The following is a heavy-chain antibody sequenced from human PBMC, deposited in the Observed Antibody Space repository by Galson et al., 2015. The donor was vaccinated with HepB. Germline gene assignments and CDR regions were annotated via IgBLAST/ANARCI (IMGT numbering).Heavy chain of an antibody. CDR2: ISGSGINT. CDR1: GFTFSNYA. CDR3: AKAGSGTWYLKYYFDY. D-gene: IGHD6-13*01. V-gene: IGHV3-23*01. Sequence: SLRLSCAASGFTFSNYAMSWVRQAPGKGLEWVSGISGSGINTYYADSVKGRFAISRDNSKNTLYLQMNSLRAEDTAVYYCAKAGSGTWYLKYYFDYWGQGTLVTVSS. J-gene: IGHJ4*02.